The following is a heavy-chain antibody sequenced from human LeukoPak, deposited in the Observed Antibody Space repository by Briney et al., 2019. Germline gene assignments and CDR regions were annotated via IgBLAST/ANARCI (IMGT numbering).Heavy chain of an antibody. CDR2: INHSGST. V-gene: IGHV4-34*01. J-gene: IGHJ4*02. D-gene: IGHD3-9*01. CDR1: GGSFSGYY. Sequence: SETLSLTCAVYGGSFSGYYWSWIRQPPGKGLEWIGEINHSGSTNYNPSLKSRVTISVDTSKNQFSLKLSSVTAADTAVYYCARGTDILTGYPKPYYFDYWGQGTLVTVSS. CDR3: ARGTDILTGYPKPYYFDY.